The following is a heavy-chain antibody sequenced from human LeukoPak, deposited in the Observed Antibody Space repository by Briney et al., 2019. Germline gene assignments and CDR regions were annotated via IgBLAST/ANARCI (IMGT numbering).Heavy chain of an antibody. Sequence: SETLSLTCTVSGGSISSSSYYWGWIRQPPGKGLEWIRSIYYSGSTYYNPSLKSRVTISVGTSKNQFSLKLSSVTAADTAVSYCARVSREYSSSQQLDYWGQGTLVTVSS. V-gene: IGHV4-39*07. J-gene: IGHJ4*02. CDR2: IYYSGST. CDR1: GGSISSSSYY. CDR3: ARVSREYSSSQQLDY. D-gene: IGHD6-13*01.